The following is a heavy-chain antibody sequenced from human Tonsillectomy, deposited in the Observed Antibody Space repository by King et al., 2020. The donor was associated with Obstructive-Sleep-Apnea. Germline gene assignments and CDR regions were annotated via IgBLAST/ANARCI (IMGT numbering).Heavy chain of an antibody. V-gene: IGHV3-23*04. CDR1: GFTFSSYA. D-gene: IGHD1-14*01. CDR3: ATRPGFDWYFDL. Sequence: VQLVESGGGLVQPGGSLRLSCAASGFTFSSYAMSWARQAPGKGLEWVSGISGSGGSTYYADSGKGRFTISRDNSKNTLFLQMNSLRAEDTAVYYCATRPGFDWYFDLWGRGSLVTVSS. CDR2: ISGSGGST. J-gene: IGHJ2*01.